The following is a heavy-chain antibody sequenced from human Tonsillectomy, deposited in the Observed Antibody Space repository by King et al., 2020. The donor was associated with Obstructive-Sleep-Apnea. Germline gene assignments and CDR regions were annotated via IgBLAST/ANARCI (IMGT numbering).Heavy chain of an antibody. V-gene: IGHV4-39*01. Sequence: QLQESGPGLVKPSETLSLTCTVSGGSISSSSYYWGWIRQPPGKGLEWIGSIYYSGSTYYNPSLKSRVTISVDTSKNQFSLKLSSVTAADTAVYYCARSPIYYDSSGYGRADAFDIWGQGTMVTVSS. D-gene: IGHD3-22*01. J-gene: IGHJ3*02. CDR2: IYYSGST. CDR1: GGSISSSSYY. CDR3: ARSPIYYDSSGYGRADAFDI.